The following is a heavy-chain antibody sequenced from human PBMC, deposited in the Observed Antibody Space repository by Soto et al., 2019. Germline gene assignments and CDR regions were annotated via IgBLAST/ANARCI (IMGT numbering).Heavy chain of an antibody. D-gene: IGHD2-15*01. J-gene: IGHJ1*01. V-gene: IGHV1-24*01. Sequence: ASVKVSCKVSGYTLTELSMHWVRQAPGKGLEWMGGFDPEDGETIYAQKFQGRVTMTEDTSTDTAYMELSSLRSEDTAVYYCATGYCSGGSCYSSSLEYFQHWGQGTLVTVSS. CDR2: FDPEDGET. CDR1: GYTLTELS. CDR3: ATGYCSGGSCYSSSLEYFQH.